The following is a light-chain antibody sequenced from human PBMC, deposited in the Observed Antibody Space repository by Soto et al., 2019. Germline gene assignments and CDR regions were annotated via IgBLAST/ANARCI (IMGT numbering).Light chain of an antibody. J-gene: IGKJ5*01. Sequence: EIVLTQSPATLSLSPGERATLSCRASQSFSSYLAWYQQKPGQAPRLLIYDASKWATGIPARFSGRGSGTDFTLTISSLEPEDFAVYYCQQRSNWSPVITFGQGTRLEIK. CDR1: QSFSSY. CDR2: DAS. V-gene: IGKV3-11*01. CDR3: QQRSNWSPVIT.